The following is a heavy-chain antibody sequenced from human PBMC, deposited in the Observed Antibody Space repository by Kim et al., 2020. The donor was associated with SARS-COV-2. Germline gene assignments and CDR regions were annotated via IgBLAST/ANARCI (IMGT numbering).Heavy chain of an antibody. J-gene: IGHJ4*02. CDR2: IWGDGGNI. D-gene: IGHD3-3*01. CDR3: VKRVITAHWRYFGF. CDR1: GFSFSSSA. Sequence: GGSLRLSCAASGFSFSSSAMSWVRQAPGKGLEWVSTIWGDGGNIYYADSVKGRFTVSRDNSKNTVYLQMNSLRADDTALYYCVKRVITAHWRYFGFWGQGTLVTVSS. V-gene: IGHV3-23*01.